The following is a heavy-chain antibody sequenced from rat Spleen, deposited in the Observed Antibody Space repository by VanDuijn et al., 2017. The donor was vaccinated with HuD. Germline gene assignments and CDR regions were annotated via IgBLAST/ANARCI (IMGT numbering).Heavy chain of an antibody. Sequence: QVQLKESGPGLVQPSQTLSLTCTVSGFSLTSYHVSWVRQPPGKSLVWMGIIWSNGGTDYNSAVKSRLSISRDTSKSQVFLKMNSLQSEDTATYFCSRGPPRDDGNYYYGYYLDYWGQGVKVTVSS. CDR3: SRGPPRDDGNYYYGYYLDY. D-gene: IGHD1-12*02. V-gene: IGHV2-15*01. CDR1: GFSLTSYH. J-gene: IGHJ2*01. CDR2: IWSNGGT.